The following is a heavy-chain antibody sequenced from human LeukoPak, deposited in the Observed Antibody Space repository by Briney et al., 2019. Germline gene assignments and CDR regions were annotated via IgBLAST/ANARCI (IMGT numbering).Heavy chain of an antibody. D-gene: IGHD2-2*01. CDR3: AREGCSSTSCYVL. V-gene: IGHV4-61*02. CDR2: IYTSGST. CDR1: GGSISSGSYY. J-gene: IGHJ4*02. Sequence: PSETLSLTCTVSGGSISSGSYYWSWIRQPAGKGLEWIGRIYTSGSTNYNPSLKSRVTISVDTSKNQFSLKLSSVTAADTAVYYCAREGCSSTSCYVLWGQGTLVTVSS.